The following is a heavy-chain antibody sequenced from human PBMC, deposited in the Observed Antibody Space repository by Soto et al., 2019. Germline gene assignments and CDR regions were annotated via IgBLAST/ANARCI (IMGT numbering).Heavy chain of an antibody. CDR2: INHSGST. D-gene: IGHD2-2*01. Sequence: VQLQQWGAGLLKPSETLSLTCAVYGGSLSGYYWSWIHQPPGKGLEWIGEINHSGSTNYNPSLKSRVTRSVDTSKNQFSLKLSSVTAADTAVYYCARGGVVVPAAITDYYYYMHVWGKGTTVTVSS. CDR1: GGSLSGYY. V-gene: IGHV4-34*01. CDR3: ARGGVVVPAAITDYYYYMHV. J-gene: IGHJ6*03.